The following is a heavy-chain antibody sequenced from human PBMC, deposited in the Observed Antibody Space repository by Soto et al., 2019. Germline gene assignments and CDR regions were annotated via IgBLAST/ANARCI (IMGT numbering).Heavy chain of an antibody. J-gene: IGHJ6*02. CDR3: ARDRGYYYDSSGTIRGMDV. Sequence: LSLTCTVSGGSISSGDYYWSWIRQPPGKGLEWIGYIYYSGSTYYNPSLKSRVTISVDTSKNQFSLKLSSVTAADTAVYYCARDRGYYYDSSGTIRGMDVWGQGTTVTVSS. D-gene: IGHD3-22*01. CDR1: GGSISSGDYY. CDR2: IYYSGST. V-gene: IGHV4-30-4*01.